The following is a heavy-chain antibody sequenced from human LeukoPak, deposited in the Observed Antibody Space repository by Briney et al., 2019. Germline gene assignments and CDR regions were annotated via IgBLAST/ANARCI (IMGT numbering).Heavy chain of an antibody. J-gene: IGHJ3*02. CDR1: GFTFDDYA. CDR2: ISWNSGSI. Sequence: GGSLRLSCAASGFTFDDYAMHWVRQAPGKGLEWVSGISWNSGSIGYADSVKGRFTISRDNAKNSLYLQVNSLRVEDTAVYYCARGKYSAAFDIWGQGTMVTVSS. D-gene: IGHD5-18*01. CDR3: ARGKYSAAFDI. V-gene: IGHV3-9*01.